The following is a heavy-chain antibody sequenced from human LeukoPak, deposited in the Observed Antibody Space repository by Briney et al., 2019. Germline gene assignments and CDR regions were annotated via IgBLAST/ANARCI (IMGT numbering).Heavy chain of an antibody. CDR3: ARVYYSNSCDYWYFDL. Sequence: SSETLSLTCNVSGGSISSYYWSWIRQSPGKGLEWIGYIYYSGSTNYNPSLKSRVTISVDTSKNQFSLKLSSVTAADTAVYYCARVYYSNSCDYWYFDLWGRGTLVTVSS. CDR1: GGSISSYY. D-gene: IGHD6-13*01. J-gene: IGHJ2*01. CDR2: IYYSGST. V-gene: IGHV4-59*01.